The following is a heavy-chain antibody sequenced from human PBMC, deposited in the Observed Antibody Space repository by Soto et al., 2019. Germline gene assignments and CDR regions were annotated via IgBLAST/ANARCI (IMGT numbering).Heavy chain of an antibody. J-gene: IGHJ5*02. CDR3: ARTQQLVAWFDP. CDR2: IIPIFGTA. D-gene: IGHD6-13*01. Sequence: ASVKVSCKASGGTFSSYAISWVRQAPGQGVEWMGGIIPIFGTANYAQKFQDRVTITADESTSTAYMELSSLRSDDTAVYYCARTQQLVAWFDPWGQGTLVTVSS. CDR1: GGTFSSYA. V-gene: IGHV1-69*13.